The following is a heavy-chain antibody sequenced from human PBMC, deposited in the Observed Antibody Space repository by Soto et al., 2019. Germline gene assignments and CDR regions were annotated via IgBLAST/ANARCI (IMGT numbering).Heavy chain of an antibody. J-gene: IGHJ4*02. Sequence: EVQLLESGGGLVQPGGSLRISCAASGFTFSSYAMSCVRQAPGKGLECLSTISGSGGSAYYADSVKGRFTITRDNSKNTLHLQMKSLRAEDTAVYYCAKASDYDDILTGLHWGQGALGTVSA. CDR1: GFTFSSYA. CDR2: ISGSGGSA. V-gene: IGHV3-23*01. D-gene: IGHD3-9*01. CDR3: AKASDYDDILTGLH.